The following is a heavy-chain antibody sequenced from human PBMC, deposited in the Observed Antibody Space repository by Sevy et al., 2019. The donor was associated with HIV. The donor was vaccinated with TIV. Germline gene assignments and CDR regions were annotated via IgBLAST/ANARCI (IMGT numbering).Heavy chain of an antibody. CDR3: AKDLGTMVQGVWFDP. J-gene: IGHJ5*02. V-gene: IGHV3-23*01. Sequence: GGSLRLSCAASGFTFSSYAMSWVRQAPGKGLEWVSVISDSSGSTYYADFVKGRFTISRDHSQNTLYLQMNTLRAEDTVVYYCAKDLGTMVQGVWFDPWGQGTLVTVSS. CDR1: GFTFSSYA. CDR2: ISDSSGST. D-gene: IGHD3-10*01.